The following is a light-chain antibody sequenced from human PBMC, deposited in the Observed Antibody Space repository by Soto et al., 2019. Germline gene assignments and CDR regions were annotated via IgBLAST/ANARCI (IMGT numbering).Light chain of an antibody. CDR2: GAS. Sequence: ESVLTQSPGSLSLSPGERATLSCRASQSVSSSYLAWYQLKPGQAPRLLIYGASSRATGIPDRFSGSGSGTDFTLTISRLEPEDFAVYYCQQYGSSQYTFGPGTKLEIK. CDR3: QQYGSSQYT. V-gene: IGKV3-20*01. J-gene: IGKJ2*01. CDR1: QSVSSSY.